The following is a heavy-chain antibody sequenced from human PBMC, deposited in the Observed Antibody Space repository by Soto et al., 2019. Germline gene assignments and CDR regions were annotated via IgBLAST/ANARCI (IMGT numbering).Heavy chain of an antibody. D-gene: IGHD3-22*01. CDR3: ARVSFRDSSGYYYGMNWFDP. V-gene: IGHV1-18*01. Sequence: VKVSGKASGYTFTSYGISWVRQAPGQGLEWMGWISAYNGNTNYAQKLQGRVTMTTDTSTSTAYMELRSLRSDDTAVYYCARVSFRDSSGYYYGMNWFDPWAQGTLVTVSS. J-gene: IGHJ5*02. CDR1: GYTFTSYG. CDR2: ISAYNGNT.